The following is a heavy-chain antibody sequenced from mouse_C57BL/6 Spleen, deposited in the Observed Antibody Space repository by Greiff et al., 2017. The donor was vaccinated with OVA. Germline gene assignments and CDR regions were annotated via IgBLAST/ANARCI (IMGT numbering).Heavy chain of an antibody. Sequence: EVKLVESGGGLVQPKGSLKLSCAASGFSFNTYAMNWVRQAPGKGLEWVARIRSKSNNYATYYADSVKDRFTISRDDSESMLYLQMNNLKTEDTAMYYCVRPTGPYWYFDVWGTGTTVTVSS. CDR3: VRPTGPYWYFDV. D-gene: IGHD4-1*01. CDR2: IRSKSNNYAT. CDR1: GFSFNTYA. V-gene: IGHV10-1*01. J-gene: IGHJ1*03.